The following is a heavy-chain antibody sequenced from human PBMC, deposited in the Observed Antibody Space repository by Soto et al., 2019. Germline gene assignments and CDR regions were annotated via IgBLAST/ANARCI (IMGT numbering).Heavy chain of an antibody. CDR3: AREGKAAPGAGRWWFDP. CDR2: IWYDGSNK. CDR1: GFTFSSYG. D-gene: IGHD6-13*01. Sequence: GGSLRLSCAASGFTFSSYGMHWVRQAPGKGLEWVAVIWYDGSNKYYADSVKGRFTISRDNSKNTLYLQMNSLRAEDTAVYYCAREGKAAPGAGRWWFDPWGQGTLVTVS. V-gene: IGHV3-33*01. J-gene: IGHJ5*02.